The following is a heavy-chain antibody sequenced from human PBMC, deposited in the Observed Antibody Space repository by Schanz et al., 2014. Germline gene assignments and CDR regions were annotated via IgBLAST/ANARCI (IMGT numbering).Heavy chain of an antibody. Sequence: QVQLVESGGGVVQPGRSLRLSCAASGFPFSSYALHWVRQAPGKGLEWVAVISYDGVNTYYADSVKGRFTISRDNSKNTLYLQMNSLRGEDTAVYYCARAQGVIRLYYGVDVWGQGTTVTVSS. V-gene: IGHV3-30-3*01. CDR2: ISYDGVNT. D-gene: IGHD3-10*01. CDR3: ARAQGVIRLYYGVDV. J-gene: IGHJ6*02. CDR1: GFPFSSYA.